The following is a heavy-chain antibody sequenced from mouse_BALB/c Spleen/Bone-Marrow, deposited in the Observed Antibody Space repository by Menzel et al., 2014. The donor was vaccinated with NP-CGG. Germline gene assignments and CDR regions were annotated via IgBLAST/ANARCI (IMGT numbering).Heavy chain of an antibody. J-gene: IGHJ1*01. CDR2: ISYDGSN. CDR3: ARGNFYYGSSGDWYFDV. CDR1: GYSITSGYY. V-gene: IGHV3-6*02. Sequence: VQLKQSGPGLVKPSQSLSLTCSVTGYSITSGYYWNWIRQFPGNKLEWMGYISYDGSNNYNPSLKNRISITRDTSKNQFFLKLNSVTTEDTATYYCARGNFYYGSSGDWYFDVWGAGTTVTVSS. D-gene: IGHD1-1*01.